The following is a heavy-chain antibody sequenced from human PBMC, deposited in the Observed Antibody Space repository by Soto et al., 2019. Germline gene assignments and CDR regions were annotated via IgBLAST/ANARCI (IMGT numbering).Heavy chain of an antibody. CDR2: ISYYGNNK. CDR3: AKDLPGNSDP. V-gene: IGHV3-30*18. D-gene: IGHD1-26*01. J-gene: IGHJ5*02. Sequence: QVQLVESGGGVVQPGRSLRLSCAASGFTFSSNGMHWVRQAPGKGLEWVAVISYYGNNKYYADSVKGRVTISRDNSKNTLYLQMNSLRAEDTAVYYCAKDLPGNSDPWGQGTLVTVSS. CDR1: GFTFSSNG.